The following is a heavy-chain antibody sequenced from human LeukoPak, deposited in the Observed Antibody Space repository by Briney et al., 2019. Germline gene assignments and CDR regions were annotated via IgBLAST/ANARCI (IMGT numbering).Heavy chain of an antibody. Sequence: MPSETLSLTCTVSGYSISSGYYWGWIRQPPGKGLEWIGSIYHSGSTYYSPSLKSRVTISVDTSKNQFSLKLSSVTAADTAVYYCARDPLVGATTTIWGQGTMVTVSS. J-gene: IGHJ3*02. CDR1: GYSISSGYY. D-gene: IGHD1-26*01. V-gene: IGHV4-38-2*02. CDR3: ARDPLVGATTTI. CDR2: IYHSGST.